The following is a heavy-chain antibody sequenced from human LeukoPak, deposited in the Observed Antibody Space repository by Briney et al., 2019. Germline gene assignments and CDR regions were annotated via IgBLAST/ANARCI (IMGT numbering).Heavy chain of an antibody. CDR1: GGSISSANYY. D-gene: IGHD4-17*01. CDR3: ARDGGDYGEYFQH. Sequence: SETLSLTCTVSGGSISSANYYWTWIRQHPGKGLEWIGYIYYSGNTYYNPSLQSRVTISIDTSKNQFSLKLSSVTAADTAVYYCARDGGDYGEYFQHWGQGTLVTVSS. V-gene: IGHV4-31*03. J-gene: IGHJ1*01. CDR2: IYYSGNT.